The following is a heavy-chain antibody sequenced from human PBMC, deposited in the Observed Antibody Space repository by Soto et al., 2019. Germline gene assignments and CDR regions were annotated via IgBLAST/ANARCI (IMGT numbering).Heavy chain of an antibody. CDR1: GGSFSGYY. Sequence: SETLSLTCAVYGGSFSGYYWSWIRQPPGKGLEWIGEINHSGSTNYNPSLKSRVTISVDTSKNQFSLKLSSVTAADTAVYYCARGPSWGPDYMDVWGKGTTVTVSS. J-gene: IGHJ6*03. CDR2: INHSGST. CDR3: ARGPSWGPDYMDV. V-gene: IGHV4-34*01. D-gene: IGHD3-16*01.